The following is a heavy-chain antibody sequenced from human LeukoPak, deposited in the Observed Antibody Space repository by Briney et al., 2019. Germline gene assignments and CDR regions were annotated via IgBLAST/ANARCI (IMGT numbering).Heavy chain of an antibody. J-gene: IGHJ4*02. CDR3: ARERGEEYSSGWYKTNFFDT. CDR1: GGSISSGGYY. CDR2: IYHSGST. Sequence: SETLSLTCTVSGGSISSGGYYWSWIRQPPGKGLEWIGYIYHSGSTYYNPSLESRVAISADMSKNQISLKLSSVTAADTALYYCARERGEEYSSGWYKTNFFDTWGQGTRVTVSS. D-gene: IGHD6-19*01. V-gene: IGHV4-30-2*01.